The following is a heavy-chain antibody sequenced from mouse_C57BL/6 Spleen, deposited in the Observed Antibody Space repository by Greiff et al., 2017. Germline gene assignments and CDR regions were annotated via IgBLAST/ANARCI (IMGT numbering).Heavy chain of an antibody. CDR1: GFTFSDYG. Sequence: VQLVESGGGLVKPGGSLKLSCAASGFTFSDYGMHWVRQAPEKGLEWVAYISSGSSTIYYADTVKGRFTISRDNAKNTLFLQMTSLRSEDTAMYYCARKLGSSYYYAKDYWGQGTSVTVSS. V-gene: IGHV5-17*01. CDR3: ARKLGSSYYYAKDY. J-gene: IGHJ4*01. CDR2: ISSGSSTI. D-gene: IGHD1-1*01.